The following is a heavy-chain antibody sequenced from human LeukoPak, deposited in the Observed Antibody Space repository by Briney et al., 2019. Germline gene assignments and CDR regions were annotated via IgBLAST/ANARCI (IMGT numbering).Heavy chain of an antibody. CDR1: GYTFTGYY. Sequence: ASVKVSCKASGYTFTGYYMHWVRQAPGQGLEWMGWIDPNSGGTNYAQKFQDRVTMTGDTSISTAYMELSGLRSDDTAVYYCAPTDASYFDYWGQGTLVTVSS. CDR3: APTDASYFDY. CDR2: IDPNSGGT. J-gene: IGHJ4*02. V-gene: IGHV1-2*02.